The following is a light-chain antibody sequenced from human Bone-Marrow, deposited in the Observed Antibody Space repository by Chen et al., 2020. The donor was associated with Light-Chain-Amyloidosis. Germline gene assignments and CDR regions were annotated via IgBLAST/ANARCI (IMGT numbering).Light chain of an antibody. CDR2: DDS. V-gene: IGLV3-21*02. CDR3: PVWDRSSDRPV. Sequence: SYVLTQPSSVSVAPGQTATIAYGGNNIGSTCVHWYQQTPGQAPLLVVYDDSDRPSGIPERLSGTNSGTTATLTISRVEAGDEADYYRPVWDRSSDRPVFGGGTKLTVL. CDR1: NIGSTC. J-gene: IGLJ3*02.